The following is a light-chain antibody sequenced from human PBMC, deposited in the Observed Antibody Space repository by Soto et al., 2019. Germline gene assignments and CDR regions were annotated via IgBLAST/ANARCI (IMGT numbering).Light chain of an antibody. CDR1: QSISSW. Sequence: DIQMTQSPSTLSASVGDRVTITCRACQSISSWLAWYQQKPGKAPKILIYDASTLESGVPSRFSGSGSGTEFTLTISSLQPDDFATYYCQQYDSYSTFGQGTNVEIK. V-gene: IGKV1-5*01. CDR3: QQYDSYST. J-gene: IGKJ1*01. CDR2: DAS.